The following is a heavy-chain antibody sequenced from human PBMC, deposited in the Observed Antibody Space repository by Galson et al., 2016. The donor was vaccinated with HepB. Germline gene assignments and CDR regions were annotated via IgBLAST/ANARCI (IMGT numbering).Heavy chain of an antibody. CDR3: ARDGGFSNGYVLEV. CDR2: VSYGGTT. CDR1: GASISSDGYY. J-gene: IGHJ6*02. Sequence: TLSLTCTVSGASISSDGYYWSWIRQYPGKGLEWIGYVSYGGTTSYIPSLKSRLTISLDTSKNQLSLRLTSVTAADTAVYFGARDGGFSNGYVLEVRGQGTSVIVSS. V-gene: IGHV4-31*03. D-gene: IGHD5-12*01.